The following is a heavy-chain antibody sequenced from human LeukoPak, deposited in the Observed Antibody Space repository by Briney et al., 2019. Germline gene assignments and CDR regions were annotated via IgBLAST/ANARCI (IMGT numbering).Heavy chain of an antibody. D-gene: IGHD1-26*01. CDR2: ISRGSGSI. CDR3: ASGSPAGDY. CDR1: GFTFSIYS. Sequence: GGSLRLSCAASGFTFSIYSMNWVRQAPGKGLEWVSSISRGSGSIFYADSVKGRFTISRDNAKNSLYLQMNSLRVEDSAVYYCASGSPAGDYWGQGNLVTVSS. V-gene: IGHV3-21*01. J-gene: IGHJ4*02.